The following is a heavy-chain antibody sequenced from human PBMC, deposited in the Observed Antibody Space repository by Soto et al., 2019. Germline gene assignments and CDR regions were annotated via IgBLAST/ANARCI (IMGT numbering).Heavy chain of an antibody. CDR2: ISSTTNYI. Sequence: XGSLRLSCAASGFTFTRYSMNWVRQAPGKGLEWVSSISSTTNYIYYGDSMKGRFTISRDNAKNSLYLEMNSLRAEDTAVYYCARESEDLTSNFDYWGQGTLVTVSS. V-gene: IGHV3-21*06. CDR1: GFTFTRYS. J-gene: IGHJ4*02. CDR3: ARESEDLTSNFDY.